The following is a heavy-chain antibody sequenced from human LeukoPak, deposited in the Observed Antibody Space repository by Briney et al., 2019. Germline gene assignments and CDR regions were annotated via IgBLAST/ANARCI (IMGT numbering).Heavy chain of an antibody. Sequence: GGSQRLSCAASGFTFSSYAMSWVRQAPGKGLEWVSAISGSGGSTYYADSVKGRFTISRDNSKNTVFLQMNSLRAEDTAVYYCAKEVYYDSSAYLDYWGQGTLVTVSA. CDR1: GFTFSSYA. CDR3: AKEVYYDSSAYLDY. V-gene: IGHV3-23*01. J-gene: IGHJ4*02. CDR2: ISGSGGST. D-gene: IGHD3-22*01.